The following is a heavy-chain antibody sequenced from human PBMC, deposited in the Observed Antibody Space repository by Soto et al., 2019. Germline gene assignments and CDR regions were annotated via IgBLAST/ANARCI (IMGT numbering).Heavy chain of an antibody. CDR3: ARSLASVRGQGMDV. D-gene: IGHD3-10*01. CDR1: GDSVSSNSAA. J-gene: IGHJ6*04. V-gene: IGHV6-1*01. CDR2: TYYRSKWYN. Sequence: SQTLSLTCAISGDSVSSNSAAWNWIRQPPSRGLEWLGRTYYRSKWYNDYAVSVKSRITINPDTSKNQFSLQLNSVTPEDTAVYYCARSLASVRGQGMDVWGKGTTVTVSS.